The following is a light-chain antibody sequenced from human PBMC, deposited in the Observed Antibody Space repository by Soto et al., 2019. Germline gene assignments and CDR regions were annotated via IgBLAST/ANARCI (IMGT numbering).Light chain of an antibody. Sequence: DIQMTQSPSSLSAAVVDRVTITCRASQAIGNDLNWYQRRPRKAPHLLIFDASTLHTGVPSRFSGSGSGTHFTLTINGLQPEDSSIYYCQQSYTTPWTFGQGTKVDIK. CDR3: QQSYTTPWT. CDR1: QAIGND. J-gene: IGKJ1*01. CDR2: DAS. V-gene: IGKV1-39*01.